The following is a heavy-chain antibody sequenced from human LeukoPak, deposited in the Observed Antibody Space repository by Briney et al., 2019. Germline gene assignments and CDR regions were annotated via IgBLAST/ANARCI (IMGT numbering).Heavy chain of an antibody. D-gene: IGHD2-2*03. V-gene: IGHV1-2*02. J-gene: IGHJ6*02. Sequence: ASVKVSCKASGYTFTGYYMHWVRQAPGQGLEWMGWINPNSGGTNYAQKFQGRVTMTRDTSISTAYMELSRLRSDDTAVYYCASGYCSSSSCYPDYYGMDVWGQGTTVTVSS. CDR1: GYTFTGYY. CDR3: ASGYCSSSSCYPDYYGMDV. CDR2: INPNSGGT.